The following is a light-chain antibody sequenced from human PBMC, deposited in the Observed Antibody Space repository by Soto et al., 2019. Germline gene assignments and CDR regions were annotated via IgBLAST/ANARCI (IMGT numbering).Light chain of an antibody. CDR3: TSYAGSNNRYV. CDR1: SSDVGGYNF. J-gene: IGLJ1*01. Sequence: QSALTQPPSASASPGQSVTISCTGTSSDVGGYNFVSWYQQHPGKAPKLIIYEINKRPSGVPDRFSGSKSGNTASLTVSGLQAEDEADYYCTSYAGSNNRYVFGTGTKLTVL. V-gene: IGLV2-8*01. CDR2: EIN.